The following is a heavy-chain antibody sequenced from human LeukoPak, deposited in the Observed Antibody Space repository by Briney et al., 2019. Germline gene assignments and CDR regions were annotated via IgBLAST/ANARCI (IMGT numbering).Heavy chain of an antibody. V-gene: IGHV4-59*08. CDR3: ARRRSRITMIGTTSRMGAFDI. D-gene: IGHD3-22*01. Sequence: PSETLSLTCTVSGGSISSYYWSWIRQPPGKGLEWIGYIYYSGSTNYNPSLKGRVTISVDTSKNQFSLKLSSVTAADTAVYYCARRRSRITMIGTTSRMGAFDIWGQGTMVTVSS. CDR1: GGSISSYY. J-gene: IGHJ3*02. CDR2: IYYSGST.